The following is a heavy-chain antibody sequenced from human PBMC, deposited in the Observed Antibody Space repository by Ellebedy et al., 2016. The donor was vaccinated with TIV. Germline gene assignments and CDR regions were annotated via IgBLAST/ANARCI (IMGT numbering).Heavy chain of an antibody. CDR3: ARAPRSRSGSYERGYYYYGMDV. CDR2: IYYSGNT. V-gene: IGHV4-59*01. Sequence: SETLSLTXTVSGGSISNYYWSWIRQPPGKGLEWIGYIYYSGNTKYNPSLKSRVTISVDTSKNQFSLRLSSVTAADTAVYYCARAPRSRSGSYERGYYYYGMDVWGQGTTVIVSS. D-gene: IGHD3-10*01. CDR1: GGSISNYY. J-gene: IGHJ6*02.